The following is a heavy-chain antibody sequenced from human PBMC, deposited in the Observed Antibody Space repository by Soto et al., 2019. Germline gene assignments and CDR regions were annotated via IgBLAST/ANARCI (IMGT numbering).Heavy chain of an antibody. CDR2: IFPSGGNT. V-gene: IGHV3-23*01. J-gene: IGHJ4*02. Sequence: GGSLRLSCTVSGFTFSSYTMSWVRQAPGKGLEWVSAIFPSGGNTYYADSVRGRFTISRDNAKNSLYLEMNSLRPEDTARYFCVKDHDEDFGYDLDYFNYWGQGTLVTVSS. CDR1: GFTFSSYT. D-gene: IGHD5-12*01. CDR3: VKDHDEDFGYDLDYFNY.